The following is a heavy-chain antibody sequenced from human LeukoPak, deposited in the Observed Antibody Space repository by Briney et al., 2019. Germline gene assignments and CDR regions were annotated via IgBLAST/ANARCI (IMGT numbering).Heavy chain of an antibody. D-gene: IGHD3-9*01. CDR3: AREGYYDILTGYNY. Sequence: EGSLRLSCAASGFTFSSYWMSWVRQAPGKGLEWVANIKQDGSEKYYVDSVKGRFTISRDNAKNSLYLQMNSLRAEDTAVYYCAREGYYDILTGYNYWGQGTLVTVSS. CDR2: IKQDGSEK. J-gene: IGHJ4*02. V-gene: IGHV3-7*01. CDR1: GFTFSSYW.